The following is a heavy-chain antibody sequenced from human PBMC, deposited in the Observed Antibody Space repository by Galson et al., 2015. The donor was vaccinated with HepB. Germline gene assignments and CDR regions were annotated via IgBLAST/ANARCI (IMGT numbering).Heavy chain of an antibody. CDR2: INGRGSTR. Sequence: SLRLSCAGSGFIFRHHAMAWIRQAPGKGLEWVSGINGRGSTRSYSDAVKGRFSISRDNSRDTVFLQMDNLRAEDTAVYYCVKEGSWFGGDWFGPWGQGALFTVS. CDR1: GFIFRHHA. V-gene: IGHV3-23*01. J-gene: IGHJ5*02. D-gene: IGHD3-16*01. CDR3: VKEGSWFGGDWFGP.